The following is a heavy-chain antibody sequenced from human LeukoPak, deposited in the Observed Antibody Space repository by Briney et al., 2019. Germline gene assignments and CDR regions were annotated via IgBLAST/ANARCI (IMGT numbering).Heavy chain of an antibody. CDR1: GFTFSTYN. CDR3: ARHGAAGTGALFDY. V-gene: IGHV3-48*02. Sequence: GGSLRLSCAASGFTFSTYNMNWVRQAPGKGLEWVSYISSRSRTIYYADSVKGRFTISRDNAKNSLYLQMNSLRDEDTAVYYCARHGAAGTGALFDYWGQGTLVTVSS. D-gene: IGHD6-13*01. J-gene: IGHJ4*02. CDR2: ISSRSRTI.